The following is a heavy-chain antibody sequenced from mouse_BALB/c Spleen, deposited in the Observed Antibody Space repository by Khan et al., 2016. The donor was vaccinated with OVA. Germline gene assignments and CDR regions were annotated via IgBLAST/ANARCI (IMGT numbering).Heavy chain of an antibody. Sequence: EVQLQESGPGLVKPSQSLSLTCSVTGYSITSGYFWNWIRQFPGNNLEWMGYIRYDGNSNYNPSLKNRISITRDTSKNHFFLKLNSVTPEDTATXYCARGGSSGPAWFAYWGQGTLVTVSA. J-gene: IGHJ3*01. D-gene: IGHD3-1*01. CDR1: GYSITSGYF. V-gene: IGHV3-6*02. CDR2: IRYDGNS. CDR3: ARGGSSGPAWFAY.